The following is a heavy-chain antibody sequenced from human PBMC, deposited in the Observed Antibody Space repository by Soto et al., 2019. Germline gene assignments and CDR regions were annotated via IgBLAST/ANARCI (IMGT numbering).Heavy chain of an antibody. CDR3: ARDWSGYYVDDDFDI. CDR1: GFTFSSYS. Sequence: GGSLRLSCAASGFTFSSYSMNWVRQAPGKGLEWVSYISSSSSTIYYADSVKGRFTISRDNAKNSLYLQMNSLRDEDTAVYYCARDWSGYYVDDDFDIWGQGTMVTVSS. J-gene: IGHJ3*02. CDR2: ISSSSSTI. D-gene: IGHD3-3*01. V-gene: IGHV3-48*02.